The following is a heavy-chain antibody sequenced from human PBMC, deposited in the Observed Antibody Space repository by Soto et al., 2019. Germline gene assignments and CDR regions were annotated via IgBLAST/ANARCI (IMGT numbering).Heavy chain of an antibody. CDR3: ARVGRTRATVTTDAFDV. CDR2: IYASGNT. V-gene: IGHV4-4*07. Sequence: QVQLQESGPGLVKPSETLSLTCTVSGGSISGYYWSWIRQPAGKRLEWIGRIYASGNTNKNPSLQRRVTMSVDTSKNQFSLRLNSVTAADTVVYYCARVGRTRATVTTDAFDVWGQGTKVTVSS. D-gene: IGHD4-17*01. CDR1: GGSISGYY. J-gene: IGHJ3*01.